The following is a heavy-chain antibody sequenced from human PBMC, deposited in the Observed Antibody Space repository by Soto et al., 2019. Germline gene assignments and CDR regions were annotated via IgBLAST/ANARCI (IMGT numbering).Heavy chain of an antibody. CDR1: GFTFGDFA. D-gene: IGHD2-8*01. V-gene: IGHV3-23*01. Sequence: EVQLLESGGDLVQPGGSLRLSCAASGFTFGDFAMNWVRQAPGKGLEWVSGITGGGDYTFYADSVKGRFTISRVQSKNTVYLLMNSLRAEDTALYYCVKKIAGTTTNGAYWYFDQWGRGTLVTVSS. CDR3: VKKIAGTTTNGAYWYFDQ. J-gene: IGHJ2*01. CDR2: ITGGGDYT.